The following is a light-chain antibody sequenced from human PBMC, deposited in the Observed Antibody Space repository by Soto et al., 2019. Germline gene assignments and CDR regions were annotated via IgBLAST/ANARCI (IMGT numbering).Light chain of an antibody. CDR2: RAS. J-gene: IGKJ4*01. CDR3: HRHETYPLA. Sequence: TQMTQSPSTLSASVGDSVSITCRASRDIGTWLAWFQQKPGRAPNLLIYRASTLARGVPSRFSGSGSGTEFTLTISSLQPDDGATYYCHRHETYPLAFGGGTKVDI. CDR1: RDIGTW. V-gene: IGKV1-5*03.